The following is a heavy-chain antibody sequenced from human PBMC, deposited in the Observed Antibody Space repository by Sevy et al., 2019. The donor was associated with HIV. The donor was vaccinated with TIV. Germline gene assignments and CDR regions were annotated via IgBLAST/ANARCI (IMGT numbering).Heavy chain of an antibody. D-gene: IGHD3-22*01. J-gene: IGHJ4*02. Sequence: GGSLRLSCAASGFTFSDYYMSWIRQAPGKGLEWVSYISSSGSTIYYADSVKGRCTIARDNAKNSLYLQMNSLRAEDTAVYYCARAKGYYYVSSGYYPLDYWGQGTLVTVSS. CDR3: ARAKGYYYVSSGYYPLDY. CDR1: GFTFSDYY. CDR2: ISSSGSTI. V-gene: IGHV3-11*01.